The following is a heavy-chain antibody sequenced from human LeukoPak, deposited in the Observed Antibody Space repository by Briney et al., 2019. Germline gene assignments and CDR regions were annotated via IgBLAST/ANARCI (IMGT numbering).Heavy chain of an antibody. CDR3: ASSSGGFYYYYGMDV. D-gene: IGHD6-19*01. CDR2: ISAYNGNT. V-gene: IGHV1-18*01. CDR1: GYTFTSYG. Sequence: ASVTVSCKASGYTFTSYGISWVRQAPGQGLEWMGWISAYNGNTNYAQKLQGRVTMTTDTSTSTAYMELRSLRSDDTAVYYCASSSGGFYYYYGMDVWGQGTTVTVSS. J-gene: IGHJ6*02.